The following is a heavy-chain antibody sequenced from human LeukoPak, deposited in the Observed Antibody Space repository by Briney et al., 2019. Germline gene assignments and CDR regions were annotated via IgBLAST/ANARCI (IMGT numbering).Heavy chain of an antibody. CDR1: GFTFNSYV. V-gene: IGHV3-23*01. CDR2: ITTTGTT. CDR3: TKSGPGSGWSRCYLDF. D-gene: IGHD6-19*01. Sequence: GSLRPSCTASGFTFNSYVMTWVRQAPGMGLEWVSTITTTGTTSYADSVKGRFAISRDNSKNTVYLQMNSLRAEDTALYFRTKSGPGSGWSRCYLDFWGQGILVTVSS. J-gene: IGHJ4*02.